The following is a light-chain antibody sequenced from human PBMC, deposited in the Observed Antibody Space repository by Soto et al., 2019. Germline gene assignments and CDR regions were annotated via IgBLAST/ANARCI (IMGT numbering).Light chain of an antibody. J-gene: IGKJ4*01. CDR1: QSIGMF. Sequence: DIQMTQSPSSLSASVGDTVTITCRASQSIGMFSSWYQQKPGKAPKLLMYRSSTLQNGVPSRISGSGSGTFFTLTISSLQLEDFATYYCQQNYSPPLTFGGGTRVEIK. CDR3: QQNYSPPLT. V-gene: IGKV1-39*01. CDR2: RSS.